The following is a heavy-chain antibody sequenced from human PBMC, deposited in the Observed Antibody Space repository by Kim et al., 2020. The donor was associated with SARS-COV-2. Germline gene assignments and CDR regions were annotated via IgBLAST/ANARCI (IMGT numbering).Heavy chain of an antibody. J-gene: IGHJ6*01. CDR3: ARRITMILGVAVSGMDV. CDR1: GFTFSNYA. CDR2: ITASGGST. Sequence: GGSLRLSCAASGFTFSNYAMTWVRQAPGRGLEWVSSITASGGSTYSADSVKGRFSISRDNSKNIMYVQMNSLRADDTAVYYCARRITMILGVAVSGMDV. V-gene: IGHV3-23*01. D-gene: IGHD3-10*01.